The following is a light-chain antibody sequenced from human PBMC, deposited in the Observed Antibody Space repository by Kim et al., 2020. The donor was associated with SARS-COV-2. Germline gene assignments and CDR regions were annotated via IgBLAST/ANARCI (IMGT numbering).Light chain of an antibody. CDR3: LQHHTYPIT. V-gene: IGKV1-17*01. J-gene: IGKJ5*01. Sequence: ASVGARVTIPCRASQDIGNDLGWYQQNPGRAPKRLIYGASNLQSGVPSRFSGSGSETEFTLTINSLQPEDFATYFCLQHHTYPITFGQGTRLEIK. CDR1: QDIGND. CDR2: GAS.